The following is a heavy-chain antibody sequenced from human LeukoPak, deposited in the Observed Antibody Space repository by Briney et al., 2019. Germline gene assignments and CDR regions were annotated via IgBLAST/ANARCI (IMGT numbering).Heavy chain of an antibody. V-gene: IGHV4-38-2*02. CDR3: ARSSEDFYGSGKFDP. J-gene: IGHJ5*02. Sequence: PSETLSLTCTVSGYSISSGYYWGWIRQPPGKGLEWIGSIYHSGSTYYNPSLKSRVTFSVDTSKNQFSLKLDSVTAADTAVYYCARSSEDFYGSGKFDPWGQGTLVTVSS. CDR2: IYHSGST. D-gene: IGHD3-10*01. CDR1: GYSISSGYY.